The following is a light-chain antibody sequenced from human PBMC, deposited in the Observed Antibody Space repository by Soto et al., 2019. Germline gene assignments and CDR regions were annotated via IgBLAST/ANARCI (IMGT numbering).Light chain of an antibody. J-gene: IGKJ1*01. Sequence: DIQMTQSPSTLSASVGDRVTITFRASQSISSWLAWYQQKPGKAPKLLIYKASSLESGVPSRFSGSGSGTEFTLTISRLEPEDFAVYYCQQYGSSRWTFGQGTKVDIK. CDR2: KAS. CDR1: QSISSW. CDR3: QQYGSSRWT. V-gene: IGKV1-5*03.